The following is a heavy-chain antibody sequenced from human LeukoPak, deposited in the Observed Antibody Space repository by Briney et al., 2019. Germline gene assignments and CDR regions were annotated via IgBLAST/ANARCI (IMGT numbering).Heavy chain of an antibody. J-gene: IGHJ4*02. V-gene: IGHV1-18*01. Sequence: ASVKVSCKASGYTFTSYGISWVRQAPGQGLEWMGWISAYNGNTNYAQKLQGRVTMTTDTSTSTAYMELRSLRSDGTAVYYCARGHDSSGWYSFDYWGQGTLVTVSS. CDR3: ARGHDSSGWYSFDY. D-gene: IGHD6-19*01. CDR2: ISAYNGNT. CDR1: GYTFTSYG.